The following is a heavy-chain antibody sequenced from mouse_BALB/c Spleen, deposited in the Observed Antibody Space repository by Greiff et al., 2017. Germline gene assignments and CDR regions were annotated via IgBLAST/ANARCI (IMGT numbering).Heavy chain of an antibody. Sequence: EVHLVESGGGLVKPGGSLKLSCAASGFTFSDYYMYWVRQTPEKRLEWVATISDGGSYTYYPDSVKGRFTISRDNAKNNLYLQMSSLKSEDTAMYYCARGGYRYDGFAYWGQGTLVTVSA. CDR1: GFTFSDYY. CDR2: ISDGGSYT. D-gene: IGHD2-14*01. V-gene: IGHV5-4*02. J-gene: IGHJ3*01. CDR3: ARGGYRYDGFAY.